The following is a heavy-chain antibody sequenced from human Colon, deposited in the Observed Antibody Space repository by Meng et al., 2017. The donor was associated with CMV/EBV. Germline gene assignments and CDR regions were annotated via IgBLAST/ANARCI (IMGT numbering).Heavy chain of an antibody. Sequence: GESLKISCAASGFTFDSYAMTWVRQAPGKGLEWVAGITGSGSGTYYADSVKGRFTISRDNSKNTVHLQMNSLRAEDTAVYYCAKVAGDPYYYYGMDVWGQGTTVTVSS. CDR1: GFTFDSYA. CDR3: AKVAGDPYYYYGMDV. J-gene: IGHJ6*02. V-gene: IGHV3-23*01. D-gene: IGHD2-15*01. CDR2: ITGSGSGT.